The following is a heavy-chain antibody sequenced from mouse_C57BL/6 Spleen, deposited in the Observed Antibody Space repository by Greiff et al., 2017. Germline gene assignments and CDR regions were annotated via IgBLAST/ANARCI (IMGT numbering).Heavy chain of an antibody. CDR3: ARDDSNFLFDY. V-gene: IGHV5-16*01. CDR2: INYDGSST. J-gene: IGHJ2*01. CDR1: GFTFSDYY. D-gene: IGHD2-5*01. Sequence: EVKVVESEGGLVQPGSSMKLSCTASGFTFSDYYMAWVRQVPEKGLEWVANINYDGSSTYYLDSLKSRFIISRDNAKNILYLQMSSLKSEDTATYYCARDDSNFLFDYWGQGTTRTVSS.